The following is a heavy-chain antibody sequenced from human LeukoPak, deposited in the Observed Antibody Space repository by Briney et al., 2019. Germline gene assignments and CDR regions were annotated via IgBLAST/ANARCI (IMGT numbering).Heavy chain of an antibody. CDR3: ARDSWGYSSSWKVDY. J-gene: IGHJ4*02. CDR1: GGTFSSYA. D-gene: IGHD6-13*01. Sequence: SVKVSCKASGGTFSSYAISWVRQAPGQGLEWMGRIIPILGIANYAQKFQGRVTITADKSTSTAYMELSSLRSEDTAVYYCARDSWGYSSSWKVDYWGQGTLVTVPS. V-gene: IGHV1-69*04. CDR2: IIPILGIA.